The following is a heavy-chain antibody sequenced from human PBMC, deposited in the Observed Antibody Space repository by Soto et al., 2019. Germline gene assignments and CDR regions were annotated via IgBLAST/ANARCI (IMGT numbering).Heavy chain of an antibody. J-gene: IGHJ4*02. D-gene: IGHD6-19*01. CDR2: ISGGGGRT. Sequence: GGSLRLSCVASGFTFSNYAMSWVRQAPGKGLEWVSSISGGGGRTYYADSVKGRFTISRDNSMDTLYLQMNSMRAEDTAVYYCAKDTSGWYKDYWGQGTLVTVSS. CDR3: AKDTSGWYKDY. V-gene: IGHV3-23*01. CDR1: GFTFSNYA.